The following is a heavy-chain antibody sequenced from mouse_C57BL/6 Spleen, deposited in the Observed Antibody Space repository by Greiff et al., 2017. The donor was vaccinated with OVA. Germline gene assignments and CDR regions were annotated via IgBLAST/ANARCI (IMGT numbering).Heavy chain of an antibody. V-gene: IGHV1-76*01. Sequence: VQGVESGAELVRPGASVKLSCKASGYTFTDYYINWVKQRPGQGLEWIARIYPGSGNTYYNEKFKGKATLTAEKSSSTAYMQLSSLTSEDSAVYFCARSGTGPYYFDYWGQGTTLTVSS. CDR2: IYPGSGNT. CDR3: ARSGTGPYYFDY. D-gene: IGHD4-1*01. J-gene: IGHJ2*01. CDR1: GYTFTDYY.